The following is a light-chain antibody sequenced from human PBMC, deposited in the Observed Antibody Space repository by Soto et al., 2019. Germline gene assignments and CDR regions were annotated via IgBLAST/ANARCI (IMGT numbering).Light chain of an antibody. CDR3: QQSYSTPRT. CDR1: QTINKN. J-gene: IGKJ5*01. Sequence: IQMTRSPSSLSASVGGRVTITCRASQTINKNLNWYQHKPGKAPNLLIYAASSLQSGVPSRFSGSGSGTDFTLTISSLQPEDFATYYCQQSYSTPRTFGQGTRLEIK. V-gene: IGKV1-39*01. CDR2: AAS.